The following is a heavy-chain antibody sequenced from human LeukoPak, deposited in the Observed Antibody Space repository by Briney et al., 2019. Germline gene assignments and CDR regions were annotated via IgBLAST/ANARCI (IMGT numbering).Heavy chain of an antibody. J-gene: IGHJ6*03. CDR2: IYTSGST. Sequence: SETLSLTCAVSGGSISSYYWSWIRQPAGKGLEWIGRIYTSGSTNYNPSLKSRVTTSVDTSKNQFSLKLSSVTAADTAVYYCARGPNHYYDSSGYLIYYYMDVWGKGTTVTVSS. CDR3: ARGPNHYYDSSGYLIYYYMDV. V-gene: IGHV4-4*07. D-gene: IGHD3-22*01. CDR1: GGSISSYY.